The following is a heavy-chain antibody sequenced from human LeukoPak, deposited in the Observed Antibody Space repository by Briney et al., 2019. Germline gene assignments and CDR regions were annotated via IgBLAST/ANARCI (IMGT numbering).Heavy chain of an antibody. J-gene: IGHJ4*02. CDR3: ARNSYYILTGYSPFDY. CDR1: GGSISSGGYY. CDR2: IYYSGST. Sequence: SETLSLTCTVSGGSISSGGYYWSWIRQHPGKGLEWMGYIYYSGSTYYNPSLKSRVTISVDTSKNQFSLKLSSVTAADTAVYYCARNSYYILTGYSPFDYWGQGTLVTVSS. V-gene: IGHV4-31*03. D-gene: IGHD3-9*01.